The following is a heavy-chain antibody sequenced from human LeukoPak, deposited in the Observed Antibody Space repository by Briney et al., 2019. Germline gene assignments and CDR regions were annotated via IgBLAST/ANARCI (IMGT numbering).Heavy chain of an antibody. V-gene: IGHV4-39*07. CDR2: IYYSGST. D-gene: IGHD2-2*01. J-gene: IGHJ3*02. Sequence: SETLSPTCTVSGGSIIISSYYWGWIRQPPGKGLEWIGSIYYSGSTYYNPSLKSRVTISVDTSKNQFSLKLSSVTAADTAVYYCARDYCSSTSCYFDIWGQGTMLTVSS. CDR1: GGSIIISSYY. CDR3: ARDYCSSTSCYFDI.